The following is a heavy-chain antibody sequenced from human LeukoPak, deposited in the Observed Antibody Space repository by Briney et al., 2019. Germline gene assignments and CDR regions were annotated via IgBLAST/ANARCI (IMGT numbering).Heavy chain of an antibody. Sequence: SETLSLTCAVYGGSFSVYYWSWIRQPPGKGLEWIGEINHSGSTNYNPSLKSRVTISVDTSKNQFSLKLSSVTAADTAVYYCASSGDYDDAFDIWGQGTMVTVSS. D-gene: IGHD4-17*01. CDR2: INHSGST. CDR1: GGSFSVYY. CDR3: ASSGDYDDAFDI. J-gene: IGHJ3*02. V-gene: IGHV4-34*01.